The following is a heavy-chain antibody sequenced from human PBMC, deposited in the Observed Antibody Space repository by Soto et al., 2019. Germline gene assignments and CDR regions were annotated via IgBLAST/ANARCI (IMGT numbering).Heavy chain of an antibody. J-gene: IGHJ4*02. V-gene: IGHV3-23*01. Sequence: GGSLRLSCAASGFTFSSYAMSWVRQAPGKGLEWVSAISGSGGSTYYADSVKGRFTISRDNSKNTLYLQMNSLRAEDTAVYYCAKDIGPVYSSGWSDYWGQGTLVTVSS. CDR3: AKDIGPVYSSGWSDY. D-gene: IGHD6-19*01. CDR1: GFTFSSYA. CDR2: ISGSGGST.